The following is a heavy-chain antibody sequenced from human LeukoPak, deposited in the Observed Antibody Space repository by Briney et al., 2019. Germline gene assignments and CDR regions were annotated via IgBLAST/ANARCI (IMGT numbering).Heavy chain of an antibody. D-gene: IGHD7-27*01. CDR1: GFTFPNYA. CDR3: AKDRSAFSPGALDY. CDR2: INFSGTTT. J-gene: IGHJ4*02. V-gene: IGHV3-23*01. Sequence: GGSLRLPCTASGFTFPNYAMSWVRQAPGKGLEWVSGINFSGTTTYYADSVKGRFTVSRDTSKNTVYLQMNSLRADDTAVYYCAKDRSAFSPGALDYWGQGTLVTVSS.